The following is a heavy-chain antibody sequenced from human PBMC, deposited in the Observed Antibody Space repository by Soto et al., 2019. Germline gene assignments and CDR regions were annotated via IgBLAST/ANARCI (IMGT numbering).Heavy chain of an antibody. Sequence: EVQLLESGGGLVQPGGSLRLSCAASGFPLSTYGMSWVRQAPGKGLEWVSSITGTGGDTYYADSVKGRFTSSRDNSNNMLYLPMNSLRVEDTAVYYCARIRGYWSGLDVWGQGNTITVSS. CDR2: ITGTGGDT. J-gene: IGHJ6*02. V-gene: IGHV3-23*01. CDR1: GFPLSTYG. CDR3: ARIRGYWSGLDV. D-gene: IGHD2-8*02.